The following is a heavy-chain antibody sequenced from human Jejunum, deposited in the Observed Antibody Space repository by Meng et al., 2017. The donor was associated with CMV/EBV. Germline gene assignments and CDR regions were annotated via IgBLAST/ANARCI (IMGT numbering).Heavy chain of an antibody. CDR2: IYHGDSDN. D-gene: IGHD2-2*01. J-gene: IGHJ6*02. V-gene: IGHV5-51*01. CDR1: W. Sequence: WSGLVRQMTGKGLELMGMIYHGDSDNKYSPSFQGQVTISADKSISTAYLQWSSLKASDTAKYYCARWDCSTSCYGSYYYYYGMDVWGQGTTVTVSS. CDR3: ARWDCSTSCYGSYYYYYGMDV.